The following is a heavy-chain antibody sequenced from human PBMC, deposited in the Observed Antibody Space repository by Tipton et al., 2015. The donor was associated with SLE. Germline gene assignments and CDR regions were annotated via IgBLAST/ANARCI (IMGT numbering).Heavy chain of an antibody. CDR1: GGSISSSSYY. CDR3: ARPPGEMATIWAFDI. CDR2: IYYSGST. J-gene: IGHJ3*02. V-gene: IGHV4-39*07. D-gene: IGHD5-24*01. Sequence: TLSLTCTVSGGSISSSSYYWGWIRQPPGKGLEWIGSIYYSGSTYYNPSLKSRVTISVDTSKNQFSLKLSSVTAADTAVYYCARPPGEMATIWAFDIWGQGTMVTVSS.